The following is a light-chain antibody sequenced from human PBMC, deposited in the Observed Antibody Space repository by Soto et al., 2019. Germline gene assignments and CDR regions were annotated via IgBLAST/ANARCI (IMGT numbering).Light chain of an antibody. CDR1: NSDVGAYNY. CDR2: EVF. V-gene: IGLV2-14*01. Sequence: LTQPASVSGSPGQSITIPCTGTNSDVGAYNYVSWYQHHPGKAPKLMIYEVFIRPSGVSSRFSGSKSGSTASLTISGLQAEDEADYYCSSYTTTNTLYVFGTGTKVTVL. CDR3: SSYTTTNTLYV. J-gene: IGLJ1*01.